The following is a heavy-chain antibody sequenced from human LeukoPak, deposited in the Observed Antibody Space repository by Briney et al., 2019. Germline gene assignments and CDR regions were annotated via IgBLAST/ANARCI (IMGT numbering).Heavy chain of an antibody. V-gene: IGHV3-11*04. D-gene: IGHD3-22*01. Sequence: GGSLRLSCAASGFTFSNYAMSWVRQAPGKGLEWVSYISSSGSTIYYADSVKGRFTISRDNAKNSLYLQMNSLRAEDTAVYYCARDPAYYYDSSGAFDIWGQGTMVTVSS. CDR3: ARDPAYYYDSSGAFDI. J-gene: IGHJ3*02. CDR2: ISSSGSTI. CDR1: GFTFSNYA.